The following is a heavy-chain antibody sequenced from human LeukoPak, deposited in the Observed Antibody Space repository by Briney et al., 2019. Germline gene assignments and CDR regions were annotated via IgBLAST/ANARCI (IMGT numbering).Heavy chain of an antibody. CDR3: ARLGGYSYGYFDY. J-gene: IGHJ4*02. CDR2: IYYSGST. CDR1: GGSISSYY. D-gene: IGHD5-18*01. V-gene: IGHV4-59*01. Sequence: PSETLSLTCTVSGGSISSYYWSWIRQPPGKGLEWIGYIYYSGSTNYNPSLKSRVTISVDTSKNQFSLKPSSVTAADTAVYYCARLGGYSYGYFDYWGQGTLVTVSS.